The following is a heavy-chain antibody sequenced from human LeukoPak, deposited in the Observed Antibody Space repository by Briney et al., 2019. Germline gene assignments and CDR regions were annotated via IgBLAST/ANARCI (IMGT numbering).Heavy chain of an antibody. CDR2: IRFDGSNR. V-gene: IGHV3-30*02. D-gene: IGHD1-26*01. J-gene: IGHJ2*01. CDR3: ARETSGGSYYDL. CDR1: GFTLTNYG. Sequence: GGSLRLSCAASGFTLTNYGMHWVRQAPGKRLEWVSFIRFDGSNRYYADSVKGRFTISRDTSKSTLYLQMDRLRSNDTAVYFCARETSGGSYYDLWGRGTLVTVSS.